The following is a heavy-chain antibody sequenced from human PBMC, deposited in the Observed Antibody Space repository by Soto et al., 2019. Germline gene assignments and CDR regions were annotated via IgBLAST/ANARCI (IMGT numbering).Heavy chain of an antibody. Sequence: PGGSLRLSCAASGLTFTSYAMSWVRQAPGKGLEWVSGISGSGGSTYYADSVKGRFTISRDNSKNTLYLQMNILRAEDTAVYYCAKGTRSGSCYFDYWGQGTLVNVFS. V-gene: IGHV3-23*01. CDR1: GLTFTSYA. CDR3: AKGTRSGSCYFDY. D-gene: IGHD1-26*01. J-gene: IGHJ4*02. CDR2: ISGSGGST.